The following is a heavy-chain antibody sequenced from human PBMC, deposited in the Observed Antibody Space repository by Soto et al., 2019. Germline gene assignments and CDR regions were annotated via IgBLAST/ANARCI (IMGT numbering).Heavy chain of an antibody. V-gene: IGHV1-69*13. J-gene: IGHJ4*02. CDR3: ARENGVAVATILYYFDY. CDR1: GGTFKNNG. Sequence: GASVQVSCKAPGGTFKNNGISWVRQAPGQGLEWMGGIIPVFGTTNYAQKFQGRLTITADDFTSTVYMELSRLRYEDTAVYYCARENGVAVATILYYFDYWGPGTLVTVYS. D-gene: IGHD5-12*01. CDR2: IIPVFGTT.